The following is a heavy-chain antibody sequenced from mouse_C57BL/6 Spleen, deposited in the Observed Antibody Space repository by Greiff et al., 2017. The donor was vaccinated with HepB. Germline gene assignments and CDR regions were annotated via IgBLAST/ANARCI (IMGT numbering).Heavy chain of an antibody. CDR2: ISGGGGNT. J-gene: IGHJ3*01. Sequence: EVMLVESGGGLVKPGGSLKLSCAASGFTLSSYTMSWVRQTPEKRLEWVATISGGGGNTYYPDSVKGRFTISRDNAKNTLYLQMSSLRSEDTALYYCARKDWDAFAYWGQGTLVTVSA. V-gene: IGHV5-9*01. D-gene: IGHD4-1*01. CDR3: ARKDWDAFAY. CDR1: GFTLSSYT.